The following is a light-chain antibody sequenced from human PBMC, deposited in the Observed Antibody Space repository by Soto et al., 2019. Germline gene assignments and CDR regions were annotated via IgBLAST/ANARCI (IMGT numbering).Light chain of an antibody. V-gene: IGKV3-11*01. CDR2: DAS. CDR1: QSVGSY. Sequence: EIVLTQSPATLSLSPGQRAALSCRASQSVGSYLAWYQQKPCRAPRLLIYDASHRATGIPARFSGSGSGTDFTLTISSLEPEDFAVYFCQQRGRWLTFGGGTKVDIK. CDR3: QQRGRWLT. J-gene: IGKJ4*01.